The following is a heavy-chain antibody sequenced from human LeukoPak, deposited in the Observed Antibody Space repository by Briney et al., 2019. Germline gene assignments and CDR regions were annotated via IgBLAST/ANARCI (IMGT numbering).Heavy chain of an antibody. CDR1: GYTFTSYD. J-gene: IGHJ5*02. CDR2: MNPNSGNT. Sequence: GASVKVSCKASGYTFTSYDINWVRPATGQGLEWMGWMNPNSGNTGYAQKFQGRVTMTRNTSISTAYMELSSLRSEDTAVYYCARNLLLWFGESSSDCFDPWGQGTLVTVSS. D-gene: IGHD3-10*01. CDR3: ARNLLLWFGESSSDCFDP. V-gene: IGHV1-8*01.